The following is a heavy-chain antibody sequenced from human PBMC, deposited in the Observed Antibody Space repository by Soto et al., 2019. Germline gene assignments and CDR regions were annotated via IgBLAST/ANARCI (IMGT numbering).Heavy chain of an antibody. CDR3: AKDMGDYGDYDDAFDI. J-gene: IGHJ3*02. Sequence: EVQLLESGGGLVQPGGSLRLSCAASGFTVSSYAMSWVRQAPGKGLEWVSAISGSGGSTYYADSGKGRFTISRDNSKNMLYQQMNSLRAEDTAVYYCAKDMGDYGDYDDAFDIWGQGTMVTV. CDR2: ISGSGGST. CDR1: GFTVSSYA. D-gene: IGHD4-17*01. V-gene: IGHV3-23*01.